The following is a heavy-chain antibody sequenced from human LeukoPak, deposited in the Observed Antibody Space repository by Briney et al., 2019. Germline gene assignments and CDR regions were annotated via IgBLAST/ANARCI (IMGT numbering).Heavy chain of an antibody. Sequence: ASVKVPCKASGYTFTNYYMHWVRQAPGQGLEWMGIINPSGGSTSYAQKFQGRVTMTRDTSTSTVYMELSSLRSEDTAVYYCALAARYYYYGMDVWGQGTTVTVSS. CDR3: ALAARYYYYGMDV. D-gene: IGHD6-6*01. CDR1: GYTFTNYY. J-gene: IGHJ6*02. CDR2: INPSGGST. V-gene: IGHV1-46*01.